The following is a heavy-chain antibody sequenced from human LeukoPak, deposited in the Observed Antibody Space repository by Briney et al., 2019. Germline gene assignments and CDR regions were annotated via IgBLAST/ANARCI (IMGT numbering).Heavy chain of an antibody. CDR2: ISYDGSNK. V-gene: IGHV3-30-3*01. D-gene: IGHD2-2*01. CDR1: GFTFSSYA. CDR3: ARLGYCSSTSCPGDRYGMDV. Sequence: GGSLRLFCAASGFTFSSYAMHWVRQAPGKGLEWVAVISYDGSNKYYADSVKGRFTISRDSSKDTLYLQMNSLRAEDTAVYYCARLGYCSSTSCPGDRYGMDVWGQGTTVTVSS. J-gene: IGHJ6*02.